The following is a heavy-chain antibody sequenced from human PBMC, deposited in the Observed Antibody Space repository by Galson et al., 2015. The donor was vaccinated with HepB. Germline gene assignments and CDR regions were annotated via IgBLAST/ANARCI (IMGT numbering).Heavy chain of an antibody. D-gene: IGHD4-17*01. J-gene: IGHJ4*02. CDR1: GFIFSTSS. V-gene: IGHV3-64D*06. Sequence: SLRLACGASGFIFSTSSMHWARQAPGKGLESVSGVHTDGYTYYAESVKGRFTISRDNSKNTLYLQMNCLRPEDTAVYFCAKDHDCGDWGQGALVAVSS. CDR2: VHTDGYT. CDR3: AKDHDCGD.